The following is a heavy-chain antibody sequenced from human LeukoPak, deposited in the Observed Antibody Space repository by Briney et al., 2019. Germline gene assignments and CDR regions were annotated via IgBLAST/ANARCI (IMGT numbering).Heavy chain of an antibody. Sequence: GGSLRLSCAASGFTSSSYAMSWVRQAPGKGLEWVSTISGSGGGTYYADSVKGRFTISRDNSKNTLYLQMNSLRAEDTAVYYCAKKGDYGDYGLDYWGQGTLVTVSS. V-gene: IGHV3-23*01. J-gene: IGHJ4*02. CDR3: AKKGDYGDYGLDY. CDR1: GFTSSSYA. CDR2: ISGSGGGT. D-gene: IGHD4-17*01.